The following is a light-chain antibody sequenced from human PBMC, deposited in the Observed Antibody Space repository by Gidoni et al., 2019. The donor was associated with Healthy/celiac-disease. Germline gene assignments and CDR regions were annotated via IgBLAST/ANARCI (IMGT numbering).Light chain of an antibody. CDR2: WAS. Sequence: DIVMTPSPDSLAVSLGERATINCKSSQSVLYSSNNKNYLAWYQQKPGQPPKLLIYWASTRESGVPDRFSGSGSGTDFTLTISSLQAEDVAVYYCQQYYSTVWTFXQXTKVEIK. V-gene: IGKV4-1*01. CDR3: QQYYSTVWT. J-gene: IGKJ1*01. CDR1: QSVLYSSNNKNY.